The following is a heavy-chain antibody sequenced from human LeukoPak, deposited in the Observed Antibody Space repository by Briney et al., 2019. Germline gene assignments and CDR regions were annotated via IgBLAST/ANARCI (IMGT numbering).Heavy chain of an antibody. CDR3: ARSDGYGLVGI. CDR1: GDSISSSSSY. Sequence: SETLSLTCTVSGDSISSSSSYWGWIRQPPGEGLEWIGSIYYSGSTYYNTSLKSRVIIIIDTPKNHFSLTLSSVTAADTAVYYCARSDGYGLVGIWGQGTMVTVSS. J-gene: IGHJ3*02. CDR2: IYYSGST. D-gene: IGHD3-10*01. V-gene: IGHV4-39*07.